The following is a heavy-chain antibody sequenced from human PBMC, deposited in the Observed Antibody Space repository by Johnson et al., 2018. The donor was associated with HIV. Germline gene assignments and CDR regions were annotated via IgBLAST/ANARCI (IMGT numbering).Heavy chain of an antibody. V-gene: IGHV3-30*04. CDR1: GFTFSNHI. J-gene: IGHJ3*02. CDR3: ARGRDYYGSIDAFDI. D-gene: IGHD3-10*01. Sequence: QMLSVESGGGVVQPGTSLRLSCAISGFTFSNHIMHWVRQAPGKGPEWVAGSSYDGKNKDYGQSVRGRVTISRDHSKNTLYLQMNSLKAGDTAVYYCARGRDYYGSIDAFDIWGQGTLVTVSS. CDR2: SSYDGKNK.